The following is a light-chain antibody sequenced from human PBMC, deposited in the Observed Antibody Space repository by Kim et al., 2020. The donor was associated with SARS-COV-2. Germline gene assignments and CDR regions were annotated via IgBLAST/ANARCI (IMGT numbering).Light chain of an antibody. CDR1: QGISSY. V-gene: IGKV1-8*01. CDR2: AAS. CDR3: QQYYSYPLT. J-gene: IGKJ3*01. Sequence: AATGDRVTITCRASQGISSYLAWYQQKPGKAPKLLIYAASTLQSGVPSRFSGSGSGTDFTLTISCLQSEDFATYYCQQYYSYPLTFGPGTKVDIK.